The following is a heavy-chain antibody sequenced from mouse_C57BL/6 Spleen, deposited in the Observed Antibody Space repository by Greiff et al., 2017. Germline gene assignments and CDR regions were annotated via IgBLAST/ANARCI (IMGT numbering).Heavy chain of an antibody. CDR3: AAYDYSTGGFDY. Sequence: QVQLQQPGAELVKPGASVKMSCKASGYTFTSYWITWVKQRPGQGLEWIGDIYPGSGSTNYNEKFKSKATLTVDTSSSTAYMQLSSLTSEDSAVYYCAAYDYSTGGFDYWGQGTTRTVSS. CDR2: IYPGSGST. V-gene: IGHV1-55*01. J-gene: IGHJ2*01. CDR1: GYTFTSYW. D-gene: IGHD2-4*01.